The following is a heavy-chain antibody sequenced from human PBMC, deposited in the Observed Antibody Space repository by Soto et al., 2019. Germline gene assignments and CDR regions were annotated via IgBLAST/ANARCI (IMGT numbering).Heavy chain of an antibody. V-gene: IGHV3-74*01. CDR2: IQSDGSST. CDR3: AREKAVAGTTFDY. J-gene: IGHJ4*02. CDR1: GFSLSSYW. Sequence: GGSLRLSCAVSGFSLSSYWMHLGRQAPGKGLVWGSRIQSDGSSTNYADSVKGRFTISRDNAKNTLYLQMDSLRVEDTAVYYCAREKAVAGTTFDYWGLGTLVTVSS. D-gene: IGHD6-19*01.